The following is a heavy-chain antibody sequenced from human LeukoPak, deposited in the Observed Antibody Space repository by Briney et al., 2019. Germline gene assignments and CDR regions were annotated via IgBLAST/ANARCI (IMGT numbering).Heavy chain of an antibody. V-gene: IGHV3-30*02. CDR2: IRYDGSNK. J-gene: IGHJ4*02. CDR1: GFTFSSYG. CDR3: AKGFIVVVPAVDY. D-gene: IGHD2-2*01. Sequence: GGSLRLSCAASGFTFSSYGMHWVRQAPGKGLEWVAFIRYDGSNKYYADSVKGRFTISRDNSKNTLYLQMNSLRAEDMAVYYCAKGFIVVVPAVDYWGQGTLVTVSS.